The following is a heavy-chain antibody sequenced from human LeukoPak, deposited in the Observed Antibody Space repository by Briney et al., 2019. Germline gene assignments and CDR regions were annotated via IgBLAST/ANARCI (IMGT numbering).Heavy chain of an antibody. J-gene: IGHJ5*02. CDR3: ARAVNPMPITILPTLNWFDP. D-gene: IGHD3-3*01. CDR2: IYYSGST. Sequence: SETLSLTCTVSGGSISSYYWSWIRQPPGKGLEWIGYIYYSGSTNYNPSLKSRVTISVDTSKNQFSLKLSSVTAADTAVYYCARAVNPMPITILPTLNWFDPWGQGTLVTVSS. V-gene: IGHV4-59*08. CDR1: GGSISSYY.